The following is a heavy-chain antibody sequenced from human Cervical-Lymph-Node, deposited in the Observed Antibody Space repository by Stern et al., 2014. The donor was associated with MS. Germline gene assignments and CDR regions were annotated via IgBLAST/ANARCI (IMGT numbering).Heavy chain of an antibody. D-gene: IGHD2-15*01. CDR1: GFIFSNSW. J-gene: IGHJ4*02. CDR3: AREGYCDY. Sequence: EVQLVESGGGLVQPGGSLRLSCTASGFIFSNSWMTWVRQAPGKGLEWVANTKYDGSEKNYVDSVKGRFPISRDNAKNTLYLQMNSLRAEDTAMYYCAREGYCDYWGQGTLVTVSS. CDR2: TKYDGSEK. V-gene: IGHV3-7*01.